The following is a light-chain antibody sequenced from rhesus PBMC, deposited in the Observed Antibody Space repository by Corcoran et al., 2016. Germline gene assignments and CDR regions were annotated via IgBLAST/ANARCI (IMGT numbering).Light chain of an antibody. CDR2: QTS. V-gene: IGKV7-13*01. CDR3: LQTKNSTGT. CDR1: EGVSVFGIKL. Sequence: DIVLTQSPASLAVSPGQRATITCRASEGVSVFGIKLIHWDQQKPGQPPKLLIYQTSTKDIGVPARFSGNGSGTDFTLTINPVEADDAADYYCLQTKNSTGTFGQGTKVDIK. J-gene: IGKJ1*01.